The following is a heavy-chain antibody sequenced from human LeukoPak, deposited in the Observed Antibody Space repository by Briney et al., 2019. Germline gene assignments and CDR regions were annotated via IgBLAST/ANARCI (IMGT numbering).Heavy chain of an antibody. V-gene: IGHV1-2*02. CDR1: GYTFTGHY. J-gene: IGHJ4*02. Sequence: ASVKVSCKASGYTFTGHYMHWVRQAPGQGLEWMGWINPNSGGTNHAQNFQGRVTMTRDASISTAYMELSRLRSDDTAVYYCARVGKWELLRVWYYFDYWGQGTLVTVSS. CDR2: INPNSGGT. D-gene: IGHD1-26*01. CDR3: ARVGKWELLRVWYYFDY.